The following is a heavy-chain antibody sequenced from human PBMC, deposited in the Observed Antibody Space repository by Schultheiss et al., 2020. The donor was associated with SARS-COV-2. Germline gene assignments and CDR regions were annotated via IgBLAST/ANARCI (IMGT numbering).Heavy chain of an antibody. CDR3: ARSRRPQTYNWFDP. J-gene: IGHJ5*02. V-gene: IGHV1-69*13. Sequence: SVKVSCKASGGTFSSYAISWVRQAPGQGLEWMGWINPASGDTNYAQKFQGRVTITADESTSTAYMELSSLRSEDTAVYYCARSRRPQTYNWFDPWGQGTLVTVSS. CDR1: GGTFSSYA. CDR2: INPASGDT.